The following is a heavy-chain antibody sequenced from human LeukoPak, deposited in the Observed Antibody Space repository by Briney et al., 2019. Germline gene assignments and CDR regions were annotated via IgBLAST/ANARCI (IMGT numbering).Heavy chain of an antibody. V-gene: IGHV1-2*02. CDR2: INPNSGGT. Sequence: HGASVKVSCKASGYTFTGYYMHWVRQAPGQGLEWMGWINPNSGGTNYARKFQGRVTMTRDTSISTAYMELSRLRSDDTAVYYCAVEYSSSWYVGGYWGQGTLVTVSS. CDR3: AVEYSSSWYVGGY. CDR1: GYTFTGYY. D-gene: IGHD6-13*01. J-gene: IGHJ4*02.